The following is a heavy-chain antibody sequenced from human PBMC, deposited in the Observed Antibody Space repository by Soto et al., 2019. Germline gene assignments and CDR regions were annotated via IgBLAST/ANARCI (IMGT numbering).Heavy chain of an antibody. J-gene: IGHJ6*02. Sequence: ASVKVSCKASGYTFTSYAMHWVPQAPGQRLEKKEWINAGNGNTKYTQKFQGRVTITRDTSASTAYMELSSLRSEDTAVYYCAREQEGITIFGVVINGMDVWGQGTTVTVSS. D-gene: IGHD3-3*01. CDR3: AREQEGITIFGVVINGMDV. CDR2: INAGNGNT. V-gene: IGHV1-3*01. CDR1: GYTFTSYA.